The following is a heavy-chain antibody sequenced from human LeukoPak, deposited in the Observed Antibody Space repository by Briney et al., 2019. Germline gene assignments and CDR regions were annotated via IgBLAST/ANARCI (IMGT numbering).Heavy chain of an antibody. D-gene: IGHD2-2*01. J-gene: IGHJ4*02. CDR2: ISGSGGST. V-gene: IGHV3-23*01. Sequence: GGSLRLSCAASGFTFSSYSMNWVRQAPGKGLEWVSAISGSGGSTYYADSVKGRFTISRDNSKNTLYLQMNSLRAEDTAVYYCAKALGYCSSTSCYVWGQGTLVTVSS. CDR3: AKALGYCSSTSCYV. CDR1: GFTFSSYS.